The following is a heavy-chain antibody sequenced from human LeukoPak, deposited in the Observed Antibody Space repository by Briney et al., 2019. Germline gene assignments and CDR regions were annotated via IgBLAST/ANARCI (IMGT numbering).Heavy chain of an antibody. CDR2: ISGSGGST. J-gene: IGHJ4*02. D-gene: IGHD2-15*01. Sequence: GGSLRLSCAASGFTFSSYAMSWVRQAPGKGLEWLSAISGSGGSTYYADSVKDRFTISRDNSKNTLYLQMNSLRAEDTAVYYCAKSCSGGSCLDYWGQGTLVTVSS. CDR1: GFTFSSYA. CDR3: AKSCSGGSCLDY. V-gene: IGHV3-23*01.